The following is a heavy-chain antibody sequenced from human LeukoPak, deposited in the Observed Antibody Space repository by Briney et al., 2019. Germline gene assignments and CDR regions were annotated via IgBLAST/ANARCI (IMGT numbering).Heavy chain of an antibody. J-gene: IGHJ4*02. CDR3: ARDPNRGGDFDY. D-gene: IGHD3-10*01. Sequence: GGSLRLSCVVSGFTFRGYWMSWVRQAPGKGLEWVAKIKYGGSEEFYMDFVKGRFNISKDNAKGSLYLQMNSLRAEDSAVYYCARDPNRGGDFDYWGQGTLVTVSS. CDR2: IKYGGSEE. CDR1: GFTFRGYW. V-gene: IGHV3-7*01.